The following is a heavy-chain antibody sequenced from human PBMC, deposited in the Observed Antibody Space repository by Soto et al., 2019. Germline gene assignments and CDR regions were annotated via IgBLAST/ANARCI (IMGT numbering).Heavy chain of an antibody. CDR1: GGSISSDGYY. Sequence: SETLSLTCTVSGGSISSDGYYWSWIRQHPGKGLEWIGYIYYSGSTYYNPSLRSRVTISVDTSKNQFSLKLSSVTAADTAVYYCARRRGDYYFDYWGQGTPVTVS. D-gene: IGHD2-21*02. V-gene: IGHV4-31*03. J-gene: IGHJ4*02. CDR2: IYYSGST. CDR3: ARRRGDYYFDY.